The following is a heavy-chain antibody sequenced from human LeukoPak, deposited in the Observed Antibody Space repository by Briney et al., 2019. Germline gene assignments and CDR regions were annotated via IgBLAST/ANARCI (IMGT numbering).Heavy chain of an antibody. D-gene: IGHD2-2*01. J-gene: IGHJ5*02. CDR2: IKQDGSEK. CDR3: ARDDCSSISCYHNWFDP. Sequence: GGSPRLSCAASGFTFSSYWMSWVRQAPGKGLEWVANIKQDGSEKYYVDSVKGRLTISRDNAKNSLYLQMNSLRAEDTAVYYCARDDCSSISCYHNWFDPWGQGTLVTVSS. CDR1: GFTFSSYW. V-gene: IGHV3-7*01.